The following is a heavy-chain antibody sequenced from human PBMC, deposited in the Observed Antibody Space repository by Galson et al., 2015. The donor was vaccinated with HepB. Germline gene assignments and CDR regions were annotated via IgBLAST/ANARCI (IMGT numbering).Heavy chain of an antibody. J-gene: IGHJ3*02. CDR1: GYTFTSYA. CDR3: ARAYYYGSGSYYNPLGAFDI. Sequence: SVKVSCKASGYTFTSYAISWVRQAPGQGLEWMGRIIPILGIANYAQKFQGRVTITADKSTSTAYMELSSLRSEDTAVYYCARAYYYGSGSYYNPLGAFDIWGQGTMVTVSS. CDR2: IIPILGIA. V-gene: IGHV1-69*04. D-gene: IGHD3-10*01.